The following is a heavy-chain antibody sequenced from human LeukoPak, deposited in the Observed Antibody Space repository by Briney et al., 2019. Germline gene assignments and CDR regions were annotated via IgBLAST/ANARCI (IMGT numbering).Heavy chain of an antibody. CDR3: ARRAGAYSHPYDY. CDR2: IYSDNT. V-gene: IGHV3-53*01. D-gene: IGHD4/OR15-4a*01. CDR1: GYTVSSSY. J-gene: IGHJ4*02. Sequence: GGSLRLSCTVSGYTVSSSYMSGVRRAPGEELEWVSLIYSDNTHYSDSVKGRFTISRDNSKNNLYLQMNGLSAEDTAVYYGARRAGAYSHPYDYWGQGTLVTVSS.